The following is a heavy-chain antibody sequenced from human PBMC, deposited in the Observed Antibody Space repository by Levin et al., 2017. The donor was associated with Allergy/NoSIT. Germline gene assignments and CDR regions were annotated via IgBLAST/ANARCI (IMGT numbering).Heavy chain of an antibody. CDR3: ARARVILTGYYRGSQASYYYGMDV. D-gene: IGHD3-9*01. CDR2: INHSGST. V-gene: IGHV4-34*01. CDR1: GGSFSDYN. Sequence: SETLSLTCAVYGGSFSDYNWSWIRQPPGKGLQWIGEINHSGSTNYTPSLKSRVTILVDTSKNQISLKLSPATAADTAVYYCARARVILTGYYRGSQASYYYGMDVWGQGTTVTVSS. J-gene: IGHJ6*02.